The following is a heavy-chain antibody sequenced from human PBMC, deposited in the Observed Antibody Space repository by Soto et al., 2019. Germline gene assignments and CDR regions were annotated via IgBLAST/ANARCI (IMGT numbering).Heavy chain of an antibody. J-gene: IGHJ1*01. CDR2: INPDGSAK. CDR3: APPPPGNFYSNH. D-gene: IGHD2-21*02. CDR1: GFTFSSYW. V-gene: IGHV3-7*01. Sequence: PGGSLRLSCAASGFTFSSYWMTWLRQAPGKGLEWVANINPDGSAKYYVDSVKGRFTISRDNAKNSLYLQMNSLRVEDTAVYYWAPPPPGNFYSNHGGQGALVPVPS.